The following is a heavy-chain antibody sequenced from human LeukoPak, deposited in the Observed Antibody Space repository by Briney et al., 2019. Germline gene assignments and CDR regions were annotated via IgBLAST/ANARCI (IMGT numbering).Heavy chain of an antibody. J-gene: IGHJ6*02. CDR2: IYYSGGT. D-gene: IGHD3-10*01. CDR3: ARDYGSGLYYYYGMDV. V-gene: IGHV4-59*01. CDR1: GGSISSYY. Sequence: SETLSLTCTVSGGSISSYYWSWIRQPPGKGLEWIGYIYYSGGTNYNPSLKSRVTISVDTSKNQFSLKLSSVTAADTAVYYCARDYGSGLYYYYGMDVWGQGTTVTVSS.